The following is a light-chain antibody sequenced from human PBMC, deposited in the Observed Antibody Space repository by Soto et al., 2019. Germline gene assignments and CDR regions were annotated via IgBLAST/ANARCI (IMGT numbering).Light chain of an antibody. CDR3: QQYYTYPIT. Sequence: IRMTQSPSSFSASTGDRVTITCRASQGIGSYLAWYQQKPGKAPRLLIYATSTLQSGVPSRFSGSESGTDFTLTISWLQSEDFATYYCQQYYTYPITFGQGTRLEIK. CDR2: ATS. V-gene: IGKV1-8*01. J-gene: IGKJ5*01. CDR1: QGIGSY.